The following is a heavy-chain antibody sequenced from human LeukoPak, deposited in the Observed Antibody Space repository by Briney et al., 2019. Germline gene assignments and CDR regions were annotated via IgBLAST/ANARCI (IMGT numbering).Heavy chain of an antibody. CDR2: INSYGNIT. V-gene: IGHV3-48*03. CDR3: ARSYRGSPPRKVAFDI. Sequence: PGGSLRLSCAASGFTFSSFEMNWVRQAPGKGLEWVSHINSYGNITYYVDSVKGRFTISRDNAKNSLYLQMNSLRAEDTAVYYCARSYRGSPPRKVAFDIWGQGTMVIVSS. J-gene: IGHJ3*02. D-gene: IGHD1-26*01. CDR1: GFTFSSFE.